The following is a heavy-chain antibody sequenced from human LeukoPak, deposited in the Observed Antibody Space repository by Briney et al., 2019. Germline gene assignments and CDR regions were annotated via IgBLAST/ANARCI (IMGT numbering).Heavy chain of an antibody. CDR3: ARDLGQYYDTSDNWFDP. J-gene: IGHJ5*02. CDR2: ISYDGSNK. Sequence: GGSLRLSCAASGFTFSTYGMHWVRQAPGKGLEWVAVISYDGSNKYYADSVKGRFTISRDNSKNTLYLQMNSLRAEDTAVYYCARDLGQYYDTSDNWFDPWGQGTLVTVSS. CDR1: GFTFSTYG. D-gene: IGHD3-22*01. V-gene: IGHV3-30*03.